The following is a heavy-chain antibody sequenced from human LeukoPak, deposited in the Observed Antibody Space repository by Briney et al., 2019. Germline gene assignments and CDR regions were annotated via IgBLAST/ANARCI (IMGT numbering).Heavy chain of an antibody. Sequence: SETLSLTCTVSGDSTSSDRYYGGWVRRPPGKGLEWLGNIYYSGSTYYNPSLKSRVTMSVDTSKNQFFLKLNSVTAADTAVYYCARGRPYSGGYHLDYWGQGTLVTVSA. V-gene: IGHV4-39*02. CDR3: ARGRPYSGGYHLDY. J-gene: IGHJ4*02. D-gene: IGHD1-26*01. CDR1: GDSTSSDRYY. CDR2: IYYSGST.